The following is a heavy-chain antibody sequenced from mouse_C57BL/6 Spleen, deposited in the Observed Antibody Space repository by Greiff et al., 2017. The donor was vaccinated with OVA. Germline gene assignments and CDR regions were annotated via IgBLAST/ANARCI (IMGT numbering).Heavy chain of an antibody. CDR2: ISDGGSYT. D-gene: IGHD1-1*01. V-gene: IGHV5-4*01. J-gene: IGHJ3*01. CDR1: GFTFSSYA. Sequence: EVQLVESGGGLVKPGGSLKLSCAASGFTFSSYAMSWVRQTPEKRLEWVATISDGGSYTYYPANVKGRFTLSRDNAKNNRYLQMSHLKSADTAMYYCAIVAYGRFFAYWGQGTLVTFSA. CDR3: AIVAYGRFFAY.